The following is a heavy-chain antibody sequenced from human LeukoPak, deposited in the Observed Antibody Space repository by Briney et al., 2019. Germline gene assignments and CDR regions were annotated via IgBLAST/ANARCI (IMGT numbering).Heavy chain of an antibody. V-gene: IGHV3-7*01. CDR2: IKQDGSDK. CDR3: ARIGYSSSSFDY. J-gene: IGHJ4*02. Sequence: PGGSLRLSCAVSGFTFSNYWMSWVRQAPGKGLEWVANIKQDGSDKDYVESLKGRFAISRDNAEKSVYLQMNSLRVEDTAEYYCARIGYSSSSFDYWGQGTLVTVSS. D-gene: IGHD6-6*01. CDR1: GFTFSNYW.